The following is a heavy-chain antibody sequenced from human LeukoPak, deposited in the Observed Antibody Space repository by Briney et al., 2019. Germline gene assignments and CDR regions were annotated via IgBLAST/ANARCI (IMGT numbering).Heavy chain of an antibody. D-gene: IGHD5-18*01. CDR3: ARGTRGYSYVGYYYYMDV. Sequence: SETLSLTCSVSGGSIRSYYWTWIRQPPGKGLEWIGYIYYSGNTNYNPSLKSRVTISVDTSKNQFSLKLSSVSAADTAVYYCARGTRGYSYVGYYYYMDVWGKGTTVTISS. V-gene: IGHV4-59*01. J-gene: IGHJ6*03. CDR1: GGSIRSYY. CDR2: IYYSGNT.